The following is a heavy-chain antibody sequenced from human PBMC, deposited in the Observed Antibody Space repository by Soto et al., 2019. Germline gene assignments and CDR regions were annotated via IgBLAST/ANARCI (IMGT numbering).Heavy chain of an antibody. CDR3: VKFRGRSYHYYYLDV. CDR1: GFTFSTYG. V-gene: IGHV3-23*01. Sequence: DVQLLESGGGLVQRGGSLRLSCAASGFTFSTYGMTWVRQAPGKGLEWVSYGGSGGSTYYADSVKGRLTISRDNAKNTLYLQLKRLRAEDTALYYCVKFRGRSYHYYYLDVWGNGTTVTGSS. J-gene: IGHJ6*03. D-gene: IGHD3-16*01. CDR2: YGGSGGST.